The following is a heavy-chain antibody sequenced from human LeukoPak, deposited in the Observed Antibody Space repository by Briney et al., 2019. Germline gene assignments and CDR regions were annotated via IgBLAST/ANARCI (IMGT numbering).Heavy chain of an antibody. CDR2: IYYSGHT. Sequence: SETLSLTCTVSGASITRYYWSWIRQPPGKGLEWIGFIYYSGHTNYNPSLRGRATLSVDTSKNQFSLRPNSVTAADSAVYYCARVGGTTVTTFDYWGQGTLVTVSS. CDR3: ARVGGTTVTTFDY. V-gene: IGHV4-59*01. D-gene: IGHD4-17*01. J-gene: IGHJ4*02. CDR1: GASITRYY.